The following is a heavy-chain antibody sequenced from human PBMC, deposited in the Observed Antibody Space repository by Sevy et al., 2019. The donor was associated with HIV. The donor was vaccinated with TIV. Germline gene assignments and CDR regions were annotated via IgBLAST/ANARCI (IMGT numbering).Heavy chain of an antibody. CDR2: FDPEEGKT. Sequence: ASVKVSCKVSGYSFTELSMHWVRQAPGKGVEWMGGFDPEEGKTISAQKFQGRLTMTEATSTDTAYMELSSRRSEDTAVYYGATAAYGAGIYGYFDYWGQGSLVTVSS. D-gene: IGHD3-10*01. J-gene: IGHJ4*02. CDR1: GYSFTELS. V-gene: IGHV1-24*01. CDR3: ATAAYGAGIYGYFDY.